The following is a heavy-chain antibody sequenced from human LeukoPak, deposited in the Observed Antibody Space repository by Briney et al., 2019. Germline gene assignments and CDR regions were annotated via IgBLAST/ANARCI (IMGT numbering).Heavy chain of an antibody. J-gene: IGHJ1*01. Sequence: GESLKISCKGSGYSFTSYWISWVRQMPGKGLEWMGRIDPSDSYTDYSPSFQGHVTISADKSISTAYLQWSSLKASDTAMYYCAGAGIAVAGNAEYFQHWGQGTLVTVSS. V-gene: IGHV5-10-1*01. D-gene: IGHD6-19*01. CDR1: GYSFTSYW. CDR2: IDPSDSYT. CDR3: AGAGIAVAGNAEYFQH.